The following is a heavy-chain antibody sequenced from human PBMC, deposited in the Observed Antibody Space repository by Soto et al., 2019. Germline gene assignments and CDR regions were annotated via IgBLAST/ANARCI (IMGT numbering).Heavy chain of an antibody. V-gene: IGHV1-18*04. Sequence: QVQLVQSGAEVKKPGASVKVSCKASGYTFTSHGISWVRQAPGQGLEWMGWISGYNGNTNYAQNLQGRVTMTTDTSTSTAYMELRTLRSDDTAVYYCASWAGQKHDCGGPFDYWGQGTRVTVSS. J-gene: IGHJ4*02. CDR3: ASWAGQKHDCGGPFDY. CDR2: ISGYNGNT. D-gene: IGHD4-17*01. CDR1: GYTFTSHG.